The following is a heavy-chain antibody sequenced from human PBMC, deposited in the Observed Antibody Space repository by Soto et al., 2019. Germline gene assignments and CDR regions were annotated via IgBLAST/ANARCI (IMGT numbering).Heavy chain of an antibody. D-gene: IGHD3-10*01. CDR2: INSDESTT. CDR1: GFTFNSYW. V-gene: IGHV3-74*03. CDR3: VPSYYGSGTYSHFDY. Sequence: EVQLVESGGGLVQPGGSLRLSCAASGFTFNSYWMHWVRQAPGKGLVWVSRINSDESTTTYADSVKGRFTISRDNAKNTAYLQMNSLRAEDTAVYYCVPSYYGSGTYSHFDYWGQGTLVTVSS. J-gene: IGHJ4*02.